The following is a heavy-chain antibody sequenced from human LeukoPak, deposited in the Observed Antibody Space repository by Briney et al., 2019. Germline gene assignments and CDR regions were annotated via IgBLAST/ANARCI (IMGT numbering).Heavy chain of an antibody. J-gene: IGHJ4*02. D-gene: IGHD6-19*01. V-gene: IGHV4-39*01. Sequence: SETLSLTCTVSGDSISGLTYSWGWVRQPPGKGPEWIGYMHYSENTYYNPSLKSRVTISVDTSKIQFSLKLSSVTAADTAVYYCVRYRSGWYRFDYWGQGTLVTVSS. CDR3: VRYRSGWYRFDY. CDR1: GDSISGLTYS. CDR2: MHYSENT.